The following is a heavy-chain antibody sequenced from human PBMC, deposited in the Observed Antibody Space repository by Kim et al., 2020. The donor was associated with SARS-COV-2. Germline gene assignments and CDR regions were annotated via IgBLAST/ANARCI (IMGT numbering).Heavy chain of an antibody. J-gene: IGHJ4*02. V-gene: IGHV4-4*02. CDR1: GGTISSSNW. CDR2: ISQSGST. Sequence: SETLSLTCAVSGGTISSSNWWSWVRQPPGKGLEWVGEISQSGSTNYNPSLKSRVTISVDKSKDQFSLKLSSVTAADTAVYFCARVPSGYPEGWGQGTLVTVSS. CDR3: ARVPSGYPEG. D-gene: IGHD3-22*01.